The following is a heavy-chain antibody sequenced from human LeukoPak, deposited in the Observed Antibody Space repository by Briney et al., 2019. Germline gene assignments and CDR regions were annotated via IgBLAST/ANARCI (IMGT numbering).Heavy chain of an antibody. CDR3: ARDLVDFWSGSIMKGIGWFDP. D-gene: IGHD3-3*01. CDR1: GFTFSSYS. Sequence: GGSLSLSCAASGFTFSSYSMNWVRQAPGKGLEWVSYISSSSSTIYYADSVKGRFTISRDNAKNSLYLQMNSLRAEDTAVYYCARDLVDFWSGSIMKGIGWFDPWGQGTLVTVSS. CDR2: ISSSSSTI. J-gene: IGHJ5*02. V-gene: IGHV3-48*01.